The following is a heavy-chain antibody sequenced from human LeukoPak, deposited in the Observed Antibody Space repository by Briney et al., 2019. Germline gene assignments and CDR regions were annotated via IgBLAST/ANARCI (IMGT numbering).Heavy chain of an antibody. CDR3: ARMAWFGELSHFDY. CDR2: IKQDGSEK. V-gene: IGHV3-7*01. Sequence: GGSLRLSCAASGFTFNSYGMHWVRQAPGKGLEWVANIKQDGSEKYYVDSVKGRFTISRDNAKNSLYLQMNSLRAEDTAVYYCARMAWFGELSHFDYWGQGTLVTVSS. CDR1: GFTFNSYG. J-gene: IGHJ4*02. D-gene: IGHD3-10*01.